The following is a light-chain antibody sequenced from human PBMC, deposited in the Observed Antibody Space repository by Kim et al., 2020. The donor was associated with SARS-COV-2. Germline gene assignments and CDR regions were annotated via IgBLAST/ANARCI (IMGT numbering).Light chain of an antibody. CDR2: QDS. J-gene: IGLJ2*01. V-gene: IGLV3-1*01. CDR1: KLGDKY. CDR3: QAWDSSLGV. Sequence: SYELTQPPSVSVSPGQTASITCSGDKLGDKYACWYQQKPGQSPVLVIYQDSKRPSGIPERFSGSNSGNTATLTISGTQTMDEADYYLQAWDSSLGVFGGGTQLTVL.